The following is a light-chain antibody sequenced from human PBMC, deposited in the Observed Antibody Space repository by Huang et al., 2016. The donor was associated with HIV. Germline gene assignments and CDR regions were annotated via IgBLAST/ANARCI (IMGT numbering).Light chain of an antibody. J-gene: IGKJ5*01. Sequence: DIQMTQSPSSLSASVGDRVTITCQASQDISNYLNWYQQKPGKAPKLLIYDASNLETGGPSRFSGRGSGTDFNFTISSLQPEDISTYYCQQYDNLPITFGQGTRLEIK. V-gene: IGKV1-33*01. CDR1: QDISNY. CDR3: QQYDNLPIT. CDR2: DAS.